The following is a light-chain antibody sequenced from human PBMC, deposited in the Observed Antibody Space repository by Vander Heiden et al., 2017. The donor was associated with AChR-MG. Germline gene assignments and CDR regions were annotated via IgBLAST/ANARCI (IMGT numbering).Light chain of an antibody. CDR2: KAS. J-gene: IGKJ1*01. Sequence: DIQMTQSPSTLSASVGDRVTITCRASESISSWLAWYQQKQGQAPKLLISKASTLESGVPSRFSGSGSGTEFTLTITSLQPDDFATYYCQQYNSDRTFGQGTKVAIK. CDR3: QQYNSDRT. CDR1: ESISSW. V-gene: IGKV1-5*03.